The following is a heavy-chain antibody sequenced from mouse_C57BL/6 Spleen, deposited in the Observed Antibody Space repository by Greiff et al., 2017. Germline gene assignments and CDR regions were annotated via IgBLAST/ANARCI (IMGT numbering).Heavy chain of an antibody. J-gene: IGHJ4*01. CDR1: GYTFTSYW. V-gene: IGHV1-69*01. Sequence: QVQLQQPGAELVMPGASVKLSCKASGYTFTSYWMHWVKQRPGQGLEWIGEIDPSDSYTNYNQKFKGKSTLTVDKSSSTAYMQLSSLTSEDSAVYYGASPDYYGPEGAMDYWGQGTSVTVSS. D-gene: IGHD1-1*01. CDR2: IDPSDSYT. CDR3: ASPDYYGPEGAMDY.